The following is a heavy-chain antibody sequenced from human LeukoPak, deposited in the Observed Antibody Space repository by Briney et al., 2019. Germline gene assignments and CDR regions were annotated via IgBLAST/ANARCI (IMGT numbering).Heavy chain of an antibody. D-gene: IGHD6-13*01. V-gene: IGHV1-69*13. CDR2: IIPIFGTA. CDR3: ASLDVQVSWRYFDY. CDR1: GGTFSSYA. Sequence: SVKVSCKASGGTFSSYAISWVRQAPGQGLEWMGGIIPIFGTANYAQKFQGRVTITADESTSTAYMELSSLRSEDTAVYYCASLDVQVSWRYFDYWGQGTLVTVSS. J-gene: IGHJ4*02.